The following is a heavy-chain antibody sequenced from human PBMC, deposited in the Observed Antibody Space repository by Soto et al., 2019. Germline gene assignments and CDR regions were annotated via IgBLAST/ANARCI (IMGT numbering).Heavy chain of an antibody. CDR2: IYYSGST. J-gene: IGHJ5*02. CDR1: GGSISSGGYY. Sequence: QVQLQESGPGLVKPSQTLSLTCTVSGGSISSGGYYWSWIRQHPGKGLEWIGYIYYSGSTYYNPSPKSRVTISVATSKNQFSLKLSSVTAADTAVYSCARDRARGGAWPVTTSTENWFDPWGQGTLVTVSS. D-gene: IGHD4-17*01. CDR3: ARDRARGGAWPVTTSTENWFDP. V-gene: IGHV4-31*03.